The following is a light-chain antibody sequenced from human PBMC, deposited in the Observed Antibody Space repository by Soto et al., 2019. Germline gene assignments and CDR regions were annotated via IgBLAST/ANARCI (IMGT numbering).Light chain of an antibody. CDR3: SSYTTSRSVL. Sequence: QSALTQPASVSGSPGQSITISCSGTSSDVGAYNYVSWYQQHPGKAPKLMIFEVTNRPSGVSNRFSGSKSDNTASLTISWLQAEDEADYYCSSYTTSRSVLFGGGTKVTVL. V-gene: IGLV2-14*01. CDR1: SSDVGAYNY. J-gene: IGLJ2*01. CDR2: EVT.